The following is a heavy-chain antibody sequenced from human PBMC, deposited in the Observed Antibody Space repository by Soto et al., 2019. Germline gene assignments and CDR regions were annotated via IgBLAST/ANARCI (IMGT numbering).Heavy chain of an antibody. CDR3: ARDGTNSSGWFYFDY. D-gene: IGHD6-19*01. Sequence: QVQLVQSGAEVKKPGASVKVSCKASGYTFTGYYMHWVRQAPGQGLEWMGWINPNSGGTNYAQKFQGWFTMTRDTSISTAYMELSRLRSDDTAVYYCARDGTNSSGWFYFDYWGQGTLVTVSS. CDR1: GYTFTGYY. V-gene: IGHV1-2*04. CDR2: INPNSGGT. J-gene: IGHJ4*02.